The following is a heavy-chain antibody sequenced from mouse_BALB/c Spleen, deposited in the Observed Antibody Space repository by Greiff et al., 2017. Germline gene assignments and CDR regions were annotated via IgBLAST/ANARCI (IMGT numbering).Heavy chain of an antibody. CDR1: GFNIKDTY. D-gene: IGHD1-1*01. J-gene: IGHJ4*01. V-gene: IGHV14-3*02. CDR3: ARDYYGSSYDAMDY. CDR2: IDPANGNT. Sequence: VHVKQSGAELVKPGASVKLSCTASGFNIKDTYMHWVKQRPEQGLEWIGRIDPANGNTKYDPKFQGKATITADTSSNTAYLQLSSLTSEDTAVYYCARDYYGSSYDAMDYWGQGTSVTVSS.